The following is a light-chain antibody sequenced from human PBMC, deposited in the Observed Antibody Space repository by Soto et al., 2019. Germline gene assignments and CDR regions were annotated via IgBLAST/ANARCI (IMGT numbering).Light chain of an antibody. CDR2: GTS. V-gene: IGKV3-20*01. CDR3: QQYGSLVT. Sequence: EIVLRQSPGTLSLSPGERATLSCRASQSVSSSYLAWYQHKPGRAPRLLIDGTSSRATGIPDRFSGSGSGTDFTLTISRLEPEDLAVYYCQQYGSLVTFGQGTKVDIK. CDR1: QSVSSSY. J-gene: IGKJ1*01.